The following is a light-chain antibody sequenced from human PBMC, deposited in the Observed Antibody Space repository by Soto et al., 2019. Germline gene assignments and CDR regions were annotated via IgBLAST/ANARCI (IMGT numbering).Light chain of an antibody. CDR2: DVI. J-gene: IGLJ1*01. V-gene: IGLV2-11*01. CDR3: GSYAGSDTFV. Sequence: QSALTQPRSVSGSPGQSVTISCTGTSSDVGGYNYVSWYQHHPGKAPEVIIYDVIKRPSGVPDRFSGSKSGNTASLTISGLQAEDEADYYCGSYAGSDTFVFGTGTKVTVL. CDR1: SSDVGGYNY.